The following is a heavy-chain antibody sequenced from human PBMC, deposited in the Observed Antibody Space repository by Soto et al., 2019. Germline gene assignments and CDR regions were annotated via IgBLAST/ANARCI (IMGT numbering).Heavy chain of an antibody. V-gene: IGHV1-18*01. D-gene: IGHD3-10*01. Sequence: QVQLVQSGAEVKKPGASVKVSCKASGYSFTSHGISWVRQAPGQGLEWMAWISASNGDTNYAQKFQGRVTVTTDTSTSTGYMERRSLRSEYTAGYYCARMVRGSNIDDYHYMDVWGKGTTVTVSS. CDR1: GYSFTSHG. CDR3: ARMVRGSNIDDYHYMDV. J-gene: IGHJ6*03. CDR2: ISASNGDT.